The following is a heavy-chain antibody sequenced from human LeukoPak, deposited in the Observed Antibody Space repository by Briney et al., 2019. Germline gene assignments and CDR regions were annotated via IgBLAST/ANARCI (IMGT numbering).Heavy chain of an antibody. D-gene: IGHD1/OR15-1a*01. J-gene: IGHJ6*02. Sequence: GGSLRLSCETSGFTPNNAWMSWVRQAPGKGLEWVGRIKNKANGGTTDYAAPVQGRFFVSRDDSESTVYLQMNSLKTEDTAVYYCGRIAINANNGMDVWGQGTTVTVSS. CDR2: IKNKANGGTT. CDR3: GRIAINANNGMDV. V-gene: IGHV3-15*01. CDR1: GFTPNNAW.